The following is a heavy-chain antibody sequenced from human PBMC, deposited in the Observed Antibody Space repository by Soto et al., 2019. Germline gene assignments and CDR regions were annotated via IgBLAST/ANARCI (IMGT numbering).Heavy chain of an antibody. D-gene: IGHD2-2*01. CDR3: AGVPDY. CDR2: MYHSGST. Sequence: SVTLSLTCTVFCGSISNYYWSWIRQPPGKGLEWIGYMYHSGSTYYNPSLKSRVTISIDRSKNQFSLKLSSVTAADTAVYYCAGVPDYWGQGILVTVSS. V-gene: IGHV4-59*12. J-gene: IGHJ4*02. CDR1: CGSISNYY.